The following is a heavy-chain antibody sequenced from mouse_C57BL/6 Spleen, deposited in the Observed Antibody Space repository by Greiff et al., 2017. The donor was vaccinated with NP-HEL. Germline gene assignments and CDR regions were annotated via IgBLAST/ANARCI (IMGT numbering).Heavy chain of an antibody. J-gene: IGHJ4*01. Sequence: EVQLQQSGTVLARPGASVKMSCKTSGYTFTSYWMHWVKQRPGQGLEWIGAIYPGNSDTSYNQKFKGKAKLTAVTSASTAYMELSSLTNEDSAVYYCTRSADYYGSSYVGYYAMDYWGQGTSVTVSS. V-gene: IGHV1-5*01. CDR2: IYPGNSDT. CDR1: GYTFTSYW. D-gene: IGHD1-1*01. CDR3: TRSADYYGSSYVGYYAMDY.